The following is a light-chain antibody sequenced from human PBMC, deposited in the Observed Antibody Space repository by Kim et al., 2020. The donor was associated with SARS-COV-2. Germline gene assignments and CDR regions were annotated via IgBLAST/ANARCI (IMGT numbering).Light chain of an antibody. CDR3: SAWDTTLSAWV. Sequence: LTQPPSVSKDLRQTATVTCTGNSNNVGDQGAAWLQQHRGHPPKLLSYRNNKRPSGISERFSASRSGTTASLTITGLQPEDEADYYCSAWDTTLSAWVFGGGTKLTVL. CDR1: SNNVGDQG. J-gene: IGLJ3*02. V-gene: IGLV10-54*04. CDR2: RNN.